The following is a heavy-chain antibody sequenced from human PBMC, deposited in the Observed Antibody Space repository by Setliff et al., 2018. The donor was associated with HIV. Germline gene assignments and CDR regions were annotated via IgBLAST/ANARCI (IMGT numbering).Heavy chain of an antibody. CDR2: ISASSVNT. V-gene: IGHV1-18*01. J-gene: IGHJ6*03. Sequence: ASVMVSCKASGYTFTDYYIHWVRQAPGQGLEWVGSISASSVNTNYTQGRVTMTTDISTNTAYMELRSLRSADSAVYYCARVPVSNYYYYMDVWGKGTTVTVSS. CDR3: ARVPVSNYYYYMDV. CDR1: GYTFTDYY.